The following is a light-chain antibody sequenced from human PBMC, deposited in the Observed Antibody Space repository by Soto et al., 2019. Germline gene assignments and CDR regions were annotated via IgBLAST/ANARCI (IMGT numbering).Light chain of an antibody. Sequence: QSALTQPPSASGSPGQSVTISCTGAANNIGGYNFVSWYQQHPGKAPKLIISEFRERPSGVPDRFSGSKSGNTASLTVSGLQAEDEADYYCSSYAGSNNVIFGGGTKVIVL. V-gene: IGLV2-8*01. CDR1: ANNIGGYNF. CDR3: SSYAGSNNVI. CDR2: EFR. J-gene: IGLJ2*01.